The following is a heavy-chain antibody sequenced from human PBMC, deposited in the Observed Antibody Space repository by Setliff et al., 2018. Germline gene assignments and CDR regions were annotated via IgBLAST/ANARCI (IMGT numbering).Heavy chain of an antibody. CDR2: INHSGST. CDR1: GASTTTYY. V-gene: IGHV4-34*01. CDR3: ARGGERYYSAS. Sequence: SETLSLTCAVSGASTTTYYWSWIRQPPGKGLEWIGEINHSGSTNYNPSLKSRVTMSVDTSKNQFSLKLSSVTAADTAVYYCARGGERYYSASWGQGTLVTVSS. J-gene: IGHJ4*02. D-gene: IGHD1-20*01.